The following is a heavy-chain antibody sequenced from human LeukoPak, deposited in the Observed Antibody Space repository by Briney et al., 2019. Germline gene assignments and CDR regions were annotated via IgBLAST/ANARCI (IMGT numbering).Heavy chain of an antibody. CDR2: ISNNNNYI. CDR1: GFSFSSYN. V-gene: IGHV3-21*01. J-gene: IGHJ4*02. D-gene: IGHD3-10*01. Sequence: PGGSLRLSCAASGFSFSSYNMDWVRQAQGKGLEWVSSISNNNNYIYYADSVKGRFTISRDNAKNSLYLQMNSLRAEDTAVYYCARDIWGSGSYYFDYWGQGTLVTVSS. CDR3: ARDIWGSGSYYFDY.